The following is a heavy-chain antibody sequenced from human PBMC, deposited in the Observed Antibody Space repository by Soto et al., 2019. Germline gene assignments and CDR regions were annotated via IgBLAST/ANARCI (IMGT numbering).Heavy chain of an antibody. D-gene: IGHD2-8*01. CDR2: GYYSGST. CDR3: ARGVYLSFVRTGWFDP. CDR1: GTSMSGHF. J-gene: IGHJ5*02. Sequence: QVQLQESGPGLVKASETLSLTCTVSGTSMSGHFWSWMRQPPGKGLEWSGYGYYSGSTRYNPSLNSRVTLSLDTSQNHFALRLNSVTSADTAVYYCARGVYLSFVRTGWFDPWGQGTLVTVSS. V-gene: IGHV4-59*11.